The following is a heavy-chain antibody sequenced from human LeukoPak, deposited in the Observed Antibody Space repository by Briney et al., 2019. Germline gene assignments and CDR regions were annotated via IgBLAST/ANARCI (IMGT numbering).Heavy chain of an antibody. V-gene: IGHV3-30-3*01. CDR1: GFTFSSYA. D-gene: IGHD1-1*01. CDR2: ISYDGSNK. CDR3: ARPYQTGTTFDY. J-gene: IGHJ4*02. Sequence: GGSLRLSCAASGFTFSSYAMHWVRQAPGKGLEWVAVISYDGSNKYYADSVKGRFTISRDNSKNTLYLQMNSLRAEDTAVYYCARPYQTGTTFDYWGQGTLVTVSS.